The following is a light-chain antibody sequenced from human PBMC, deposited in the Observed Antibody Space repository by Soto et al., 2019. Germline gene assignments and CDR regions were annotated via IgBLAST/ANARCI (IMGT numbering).Light chain of an antibody. V-gene: IGLV1-44*01. CDR1: TSNIGSNK. J-gene: IGLJ2*01. Sequence: QTVVTQPPSASGTPGQRVTISCSGRTSNIGSNKVDWYQHLPGTAPKLLIFSDRRRPSGVPDRFSGSKSGTSASLAISGLQAGDEADYYCAAWDDTLKGVVFGGGTKLTVL. CDR3: AAWDDTLKGVV. CDR2: SDR.